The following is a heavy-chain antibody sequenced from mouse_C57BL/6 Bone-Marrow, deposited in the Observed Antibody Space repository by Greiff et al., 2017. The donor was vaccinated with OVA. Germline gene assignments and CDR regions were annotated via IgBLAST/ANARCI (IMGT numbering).Heavy chain of an antibody. V-gene: IGHV1-64*01. CDR1: GYTFTSYW. D-gene: IGHD1-1*01. CDR3: ARPIYYYGSWFAY. CDR2: IHPNSGST. J-gene: IGHJ3*01. Sequence: QVQLQQPGAELVKPGASVKLSCKASGYTFTSYWMHWVKQRPGQGLEWIGMIHPNSGSTNYNEKFKSKATLTVDKSSSTAYLQLSSLTSEDSAVYYWARPIYYYGSWFAYWGQGTLVTVSA.